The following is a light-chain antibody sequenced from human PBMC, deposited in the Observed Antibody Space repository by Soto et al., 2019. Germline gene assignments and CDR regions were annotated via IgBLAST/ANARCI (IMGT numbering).Light chain of an antibody. V-gene: IGKV3-15*01. J-gene: IGKJ1*01. CDR3: QQYNNWPLT. CDR2: AAS. Sequence: EIVMTQSPATLSVSPGETATLSCRASQRISSNLAWYQQKPGQAPRLLIYAASTRATGLPARFSGSGSGTEFTLTISSLQSEDFAVYFCQQYNNWPLTFGQGTKVAIK. CDR1: QRISSN.